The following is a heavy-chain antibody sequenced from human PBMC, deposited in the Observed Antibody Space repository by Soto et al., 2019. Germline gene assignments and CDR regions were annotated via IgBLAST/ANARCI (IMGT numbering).Heavy chain of an antibody. CDR2: INPNSGGT. V-gene: IGHV1-2*04. CDR3: ARVVAAAGRRYYYGMDV. CDR1: GYTFTGYY. D-gene: IGHD6-13*01. Sequence: QVQLVQSGAEVKKPGASVKVSCKASGYTFTGYYMHWVRQAPGQGLEWMGWINPNSGGTNYAQKFQGWVTMTRDTSISRAYMELSRLRSDDTAVYYCARVVAAAGRRYYYGMDVWGQGTTVTVSS. J-gene: IGHJ6*02.